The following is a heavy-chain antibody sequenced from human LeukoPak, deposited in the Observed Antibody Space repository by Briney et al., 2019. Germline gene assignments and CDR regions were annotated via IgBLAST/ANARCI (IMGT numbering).Heavy chain of an antibody. V-gene: IGHV3-30-3*01. D-gene: IGHD6-13*01. CDR2: ISYDGSNK. Sequence: GGSLRLSCAASGFTFSSYAMHWVRQAPGKGLEWVAVISYDGSNKYYADSVKGRFTISRDNSKNTLYLQMDSLRAEDTAVHYCARLYSSSWYGMDVWGQGTTVTVSS. CDR3: ARLYSSSWYGMDV. J-gene: IGHJ6*02. CDR1: GFTFSSYA.